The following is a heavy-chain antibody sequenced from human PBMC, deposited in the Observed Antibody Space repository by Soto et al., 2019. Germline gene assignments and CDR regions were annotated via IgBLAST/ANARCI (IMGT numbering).Heavy chain of an antibody. CDR2: IYYTGST. J-gene: IGHJ6*02. CDR1: GGSVISGSYH. D-gene: IGHD2-15*01. CDR3: ARESKCFGETCYPFSSYGLDV. V-gene: IGHV4-61*01. Sequence: QMQLQESGPGLVKPSETLSLTCTVSGGSVISGSYHWNWLRQPPGKGLEWIGYIYYTGSTNYNPSLKSRVTMSVDMSTHQFSLNLTSVTAADTAVYYCARESKCFGETCYPFSSYGLDVWGQGTTVTVSS.